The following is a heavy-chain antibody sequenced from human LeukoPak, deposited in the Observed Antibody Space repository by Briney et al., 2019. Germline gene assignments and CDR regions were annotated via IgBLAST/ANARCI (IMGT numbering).Heavy chain of an antibody. CDR1: GFTFSTYG. J-gene: IGHJ2*01. Sequence: GGSLRLSCAASGFTFSTYGMHWVRQAPGKGLGWVAVIWYDGSNKYYADSVKGRFTISRDNSKNTLYLQMNSLRAEDTAVYYCARNKITAAWYFDLWGRGTLVTVSS. CDR3: ARNKITAAWYFDL. CDR2: IWYDGSNK. V-gene: IGHV3-33*08. D-gene: IGHD3-10*01.